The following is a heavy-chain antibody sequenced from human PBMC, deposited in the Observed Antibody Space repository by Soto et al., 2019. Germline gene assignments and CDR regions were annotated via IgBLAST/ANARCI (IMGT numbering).Heavy chain of an antibody. V-gene: IGHV4-34*01. Sequence: SETLSLTCAVYGGSFSGYYWSWIRQPPGKGLEWIGEINHSGSTNYNPSLKSRVTISVDTSKNQFSLKLSSVTAADTAVYYCARRFIVVVPAATNWFDPWGQGTLVTVSS. D-gene: IGHD2-2*01. J-gene: IGHJ5*02. CDR2: INHSGST. CDR1: GGSFSGYY. CDR3: ARRFIVVVPAATNWFDP.